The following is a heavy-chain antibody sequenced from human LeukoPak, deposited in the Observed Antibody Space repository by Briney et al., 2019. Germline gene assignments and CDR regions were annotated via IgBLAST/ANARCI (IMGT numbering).Heavy chain of an antibody. V-gene: IGHV4-39*01. D-gene: IGHD6-25*01. CDR3: ARQRPPAEADTRGYFDY. J-gene: IGHJ4*02. CDR1: GGSISIISSSTYY. Sequence: SETLSLTCTVSGGSISIISSSTYYWGWIRQAPGKGLEWIGSLYYGENSHYNPSLKSRATLSVDTSNNQFSLKLTSVTAADAALYFCARQRPPAEADTRGYFDYWGKETVVT. CDR2: LYYGENS.